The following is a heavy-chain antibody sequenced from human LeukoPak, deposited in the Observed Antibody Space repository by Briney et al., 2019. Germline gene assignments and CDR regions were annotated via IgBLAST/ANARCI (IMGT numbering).Heavy chain of an antibody. Sequence: GGSLRLSCAASRFTFSSYWMSWVRQAPGKGLEWVANIKQDGSEKYYVDSVKGRFTISRDNAKNSLYLQMNSLRAEDTAVYYCARLNSGSGYLNWFDPWGQGTLVTVSS. J-gene: IGHJ5*02. CDR3: ARLNSGSGYLNWFDP. D-gene: IGHD3-22*01. CDR2: IKQDGSEK. V-gene: IGHV3-7*01. CDR1: RFTFSSYW.